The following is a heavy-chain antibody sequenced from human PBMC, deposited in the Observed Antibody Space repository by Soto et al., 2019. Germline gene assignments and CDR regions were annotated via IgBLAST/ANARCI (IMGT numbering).Heavy chain of an antibody. CDR3: ARSVATPGTNIDF. Sequence: SETLSLTCSVSGGSMNGYYWSWIRQTPGQGLVWLGFIYFSGSTRYNPSLMSRLTISLDKSKRQFSMSLSSVTAADTAVYYCARSVATPGTNIDFWGQGTLVTVSS. CDR2: IYFSGST. D-gene: IGHD6-13*01. J-gene: IGHJ4*02. V-gene: IGHV4-4*09. CDR1: GGSMNGYY.